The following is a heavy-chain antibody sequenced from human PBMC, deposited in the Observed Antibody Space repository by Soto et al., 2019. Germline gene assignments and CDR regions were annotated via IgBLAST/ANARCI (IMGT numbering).Heavy chain of an antibody. D-gene: IGHD2-2*01. J-gene: IGHJ6*02. CDR2: ISYDGSNK. V-gene: IGHV3-30*18. Sequence: QVQLVESGGGVVQPGRSLRLSCAASGFTFSSYGMHWVRQAPGKGLEWVAVISYDGSNKYYADSVKGRFTISRDNSKNTXXLXMXSLRAEDTAVYYGAKDIIVIVPAAIPLEYYYYGMDVWGQGTTVTVSS. CDR1: GFTFSSYG. CDR3: AKDIIVIVPAAIPLEYYYYGMDV.